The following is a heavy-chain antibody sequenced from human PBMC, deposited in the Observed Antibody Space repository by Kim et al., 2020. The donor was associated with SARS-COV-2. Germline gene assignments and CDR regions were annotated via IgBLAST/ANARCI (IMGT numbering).Heavy chain of an antibody. CDR1: GGSFSGYY. J-gene: IGHJ6*02. D-gene: IGHD5-18*01. V-gene: IGHV4-34*01. Sequence: SETLSLTCAVYGGSFSGYYWSWIRQPPGKGLEWIGEINHSGSTNYNPSLKSRVTISVDTSKNQFSLKLSSVTAADTAVYYCARVKGYSYGWGKNGMDVWGQGTTVTVSS. CDR3: ARVKGYSYGWGKNGMDV. CDR2: INHSGST.